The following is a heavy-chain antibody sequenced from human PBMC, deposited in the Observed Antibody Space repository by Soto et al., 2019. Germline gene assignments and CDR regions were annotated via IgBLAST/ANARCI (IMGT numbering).Heavy chain of an antibody. J-gene: IGHJ4*02. Sequence: QVQLQESGPGLVKPSQTLSLTCTVSGGSISSCVYYCSWIRQHPGKGLEWIGYIYYSGRTYYNPSLKSRVTISVDTSKNQFSLKLSSVTAADTAVYYCARAPATMTTVTRGYFDYWGQGTLVTVSS. CDR2: IYYSGRT. CDR1: GGSISSCVYY. CDR3: ARAPATMTTVTRGYFDY. D-gene: IGHD4-17*01. V-gene: IGHV4-31*03.